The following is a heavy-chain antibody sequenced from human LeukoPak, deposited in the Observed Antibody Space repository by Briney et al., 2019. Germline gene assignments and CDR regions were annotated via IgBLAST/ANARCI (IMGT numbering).Heavy chain of an antibody. CDR3: ARDRAVAGTINWLDP. J-gene: IGHJ5*02. D-gene: IGHD6-19*01. Sequence: SQTLSLTCAISGDSVSSNNATWNWTRQSPSRGLEWLGRTYYRSKWYNDYAVSLKSLITVNPDTSKNQFSLQLNSVTPEDTAVYYCARDRAVAGTINWLDPWGQGTLVTVSS. CDR2: TYYRSKWYN. CDR1: GDSVSSNNAT. V-gene: IGHV6-1*01.